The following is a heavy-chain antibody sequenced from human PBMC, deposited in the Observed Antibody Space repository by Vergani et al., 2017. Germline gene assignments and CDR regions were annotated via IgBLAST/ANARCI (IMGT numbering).Heavy chain of an antibody. CDR1: GGSISSYY. CDR2: IYYSGST. CDR3: ARAVRNGFDP. J-gene: IGHJ5*02. Sequence: QVQLQESGPGLVKPSETLSLTCTVSGGSISSYYWSWIRQPPGKGLEWIGYIYYSGSTNYNPSLKSRVTISVDTSKNQFSLKLSSVTAADTAVYYCARAVRNGFDPWGQGTLVTVSS. V-gene: IGHV4-59*01.